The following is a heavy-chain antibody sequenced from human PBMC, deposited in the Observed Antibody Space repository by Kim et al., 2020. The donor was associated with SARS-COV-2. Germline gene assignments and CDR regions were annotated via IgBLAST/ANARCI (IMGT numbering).Heavy chain of an antibody. Sequence: DSVKRRFTISRDNSKSTLYLQMSSLRAEGTAVYYCARPLYSGSYYSYFDYWGQGTLVTVSS. D-gene: IGHD1-26*01. V-gene: IGHV3-30*05. J-gene: IGHJ4*02. CDR3: ARPLYSGSYYSYFDY.